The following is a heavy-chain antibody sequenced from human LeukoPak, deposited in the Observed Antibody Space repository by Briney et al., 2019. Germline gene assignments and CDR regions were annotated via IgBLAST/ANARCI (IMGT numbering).Heavy chain of an antibody. CDR3: ARHSGIAVAGADFDY. V-gene: IGHV4-59*08. CDR1: GGSISSYY. D-gene: IGHD6-19*01. Sequence: PSETLSLTCTVSGGSISSYYWSWIRQPPGKGLEWLGYIYYSGSTNYNPSLKSRVTISVDTSKNQFSLKLSSVTAADTAVYYCARHSGIAVAGADFDYWGQGTLVTVPS. CDR2: IYYSGST. J-gene: IGHJ4*02.